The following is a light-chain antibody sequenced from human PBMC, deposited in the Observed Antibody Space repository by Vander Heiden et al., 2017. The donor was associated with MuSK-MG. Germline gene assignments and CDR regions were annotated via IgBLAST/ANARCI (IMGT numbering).Light chain of an antibody. Sequence: DIQMTQSPSSLSASVGDRVTITCRASQSISSYFNWYQQKPGKAPKLLIYAASSFQSAVPSRFSRSASLTDFTLTISMLHPEDFATYYCQQSDSTPVTFGQGTKVEIK. J-gene: IGKJ1*01. CDR3: QQSDSTPVT. CDR2: AAS. CDR1: QSISSY. V-gene: IGKV1-39*01.